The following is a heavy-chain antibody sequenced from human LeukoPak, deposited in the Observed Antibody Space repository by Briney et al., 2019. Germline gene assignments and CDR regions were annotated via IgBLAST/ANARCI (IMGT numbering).Heavy chain of an antibody. CDR2: INPKSGGT. Sequence: ASVKVSCKASGYTFTGYCMHWVRQAPGQGLEWMGWINPKSGGTNYAQKFQGRVTMTRDTSISTTYMELSRLRSHDTAVYYCARDLGISGWYAPPLGYFDYWGQGTLVTVSS. CDR3: ARDLGISGWYAPPLGYFDY. J-gene: IGHJ4*02. V-gene: IGHV1-2*02. CDR1: GYTFTGYC. D-gene: IGHD6-19*01.